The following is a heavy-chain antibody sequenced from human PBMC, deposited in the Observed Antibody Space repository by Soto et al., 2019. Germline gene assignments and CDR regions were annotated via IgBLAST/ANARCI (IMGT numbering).Heavy chain of an antibody. V-gene: IGHV1-69*13. CDR1: GGTFTTSA. CDR2: IIPIFSTA. D-gene: IGHD4-17*01. Sequence: SVKVSCKASGGTFTTSAISWVRQAPGQGLEWMGGIIPIFSTADYAQKFQGRVTITADESTTTAYMELSSLRSEDTAVYYCARDRPRENYGGNYYYEMDVWGQGTTVTVSS. CDR3: ARDRPRENYGGNYYYEMDV. J-gene: IGHJ6*02.